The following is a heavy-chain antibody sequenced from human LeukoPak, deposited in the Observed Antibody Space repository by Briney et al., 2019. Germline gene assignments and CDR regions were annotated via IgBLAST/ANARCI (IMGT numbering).Heavy chain of an antibody. CDR2: ISSSSSTI. V-gene: IGHV3-48*03. D-gene: IGHD1-26*01. CDR3: ARGGRSGRSGSYYYY. Sequence: QPGGSLRLSCGASAFTFRSYEMNWVRQAPGKGLEWVSYISSSSSTIYYADSVKGRFTISRDNAKNSLYLQMNSLRAEDTAVYYCARGGRSGRSGSYYYYWGQGTLVTVSS. J-gene: IGHJ4*02. CDR1: AFTFRSYE.